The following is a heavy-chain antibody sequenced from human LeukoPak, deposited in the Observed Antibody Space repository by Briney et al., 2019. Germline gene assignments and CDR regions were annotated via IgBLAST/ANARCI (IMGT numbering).Heavy chain of an antibody. CDR1: GFTFSSYA. CDR2: ISGSGGST. D-gene: IGHD3-9*01. Sequence: GGSLRLSCAASGFTFSSYAMSWVRQAPGKGLEWVSAISGSGGSTYYADSVKGRFTISRDNAKNSLYLQMNSLRAGDTAVYYCARDPLTLYDYYMDVWGKGTTVTVSS. CDR3: ARDPLTLYDYYMDV. V-gene: IGHV3-23*01. J-gene: IGHJ6*03.